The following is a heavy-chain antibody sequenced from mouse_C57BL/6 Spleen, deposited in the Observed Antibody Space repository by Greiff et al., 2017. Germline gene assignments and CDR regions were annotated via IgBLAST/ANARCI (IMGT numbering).Heavy chain of an antibody. J-gene: IGHJ1*03. D-gene: IGHD2-5*01. Sequence: EVQGVESEGGLVQPGSSMKLSCTASGFTFSDYYMAWGRQVPEKGLEWVANINYDGSSTYYLDALKSSFIISRDNAKNILYLQISSLKSEDTATYSCARARDYSNYYWSFDVWGTGTTVTVSS. CDR1: GFTFSDYY. V-gene: IGHV5-16*01. CDR3: ARARDYSNYYWSFDV. CDR2: INYDGSST.